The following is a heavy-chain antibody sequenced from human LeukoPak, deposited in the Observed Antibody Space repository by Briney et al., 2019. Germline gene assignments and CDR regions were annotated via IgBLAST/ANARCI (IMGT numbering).Heavy chain of an antibody. J-gene: IGHJ5*02. D-gene: IGHD6-19*01. V-gene: IGHV4-61*02. CDR2: ISTSGRT. CDR3: ARDFIAVAGIPWFDP. Sequence: SQTLSLTCTVSSGSISSTNHFWSWIRQPAGKGLEWIGRISTSGRTYYNPSLKSRVTLSVNTSKNQFSLKLSSVTAADTAVYYCARDFIAVAGIPWFDPWGQGTLVTVSS. CDR1: SGSISSTNHF.